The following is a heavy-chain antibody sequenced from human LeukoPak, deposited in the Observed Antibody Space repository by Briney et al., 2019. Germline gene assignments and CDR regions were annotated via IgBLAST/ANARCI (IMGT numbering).Heavy chain of an antibody. CDR1: GYTYTSYA. V-gene: IGHV1-3*03. J-gene: IGHJ4*02. CDR2: INAGNGNT. Sequence: ASVKVSGKASGYTYTSYAMNWVRQAPGQRLEWMGWINAGNGNTKYSQEFQGRVTITRDTSASTAYMELSSLRSEDMAVYYCARGLGPAEYYYDSSGYPYYFDYWGQGTLVTVSS. CDR3: ARGLGPAEYYYDSSGYPYYFDY. D-gene: IGHD3-22*01.